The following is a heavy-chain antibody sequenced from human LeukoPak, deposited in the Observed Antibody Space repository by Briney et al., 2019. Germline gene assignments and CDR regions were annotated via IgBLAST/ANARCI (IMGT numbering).Heavy chain of an antibody. J-gene: IGHJ5*02. D-gene: IGHD3-22*01. CDR3: ARVGYYYDSSGYYHRWFDP. CDR1: GGSISAFY. Sequence: SETLSLTCTVSGGSISAFYWNWIRQPPGRGLEWIGYIYRSGSTDYNPSLKSRVTMSVDTSINQFSLKLSSVTAADTAVYYCARVGYYYDSSGYYHRWFDPWGQGTLVTVSS. CDR2: IYRSGST. V-gene: IGHV4-59*08.